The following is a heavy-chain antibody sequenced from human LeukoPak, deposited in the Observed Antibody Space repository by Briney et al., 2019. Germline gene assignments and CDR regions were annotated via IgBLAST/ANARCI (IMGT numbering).Heavy chain of an antibody. D-gene: IGHD5-24*01. J-gene: IGHJ4*02. CDR3: ARDRDGYNYTYLDY. Sequence: ASVKVSCKASGYTFTKYAMHWVRQAPGQRLEWMAWFNGGNGNTKYSQKFQGRVTITRDTSASTAYMELSSLESEDTAVYYCARDRDGYNYTYLDYWGQGTLVTVSS. CDR2: FNGGNGNT. V-gene: IGHV1-3*01. CDR1: GYTFTKYA.